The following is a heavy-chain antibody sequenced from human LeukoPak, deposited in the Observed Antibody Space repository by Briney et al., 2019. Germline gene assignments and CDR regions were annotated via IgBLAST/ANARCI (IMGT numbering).Heavy chain of an antibody. CDR3: ANCRYSSSWYYFDY. CDR2: ISYDGSNK. D-gene: IGHD6-13*01. CDR1: GFTFSSYG. Sequence: GGSLRLSCAASGFTFSSYGMHWVRQAPGKGLEWVAVISYDGSNKYYADSVKGRFTISRDNFKNTLYLQMNSLRAEDTAVYYCANCRYSSSWYYFDYWGQGTLVTVSS. J-gene: IGHJ4*02. V-gene: IGHV3-30*18.